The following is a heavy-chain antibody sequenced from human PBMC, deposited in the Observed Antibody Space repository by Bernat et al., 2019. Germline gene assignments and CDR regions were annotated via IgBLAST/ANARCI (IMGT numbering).Heavy chain of an antibody. J-gene: IGHJ6*02. CDR3: ARDRKYYDFWSGYRYYYYGMDV. CDR2: IGTAGDT. Sequence: EVQLVESGGGLVQPGGSLRLSCAASGFTFSSYDMHWVRQATGKGLEWVSAIGTAGDTYYPGSVKGRFTISRENAKNSLYLQMNSLRAEDTAVYYCARDRKYYDFWSGYRYYYYGMDVWGQGTTVTVSS. V-gene: IGHV3-13*01. D-gene: IGHD3-3*01. CDR1: GFTFSSYD.